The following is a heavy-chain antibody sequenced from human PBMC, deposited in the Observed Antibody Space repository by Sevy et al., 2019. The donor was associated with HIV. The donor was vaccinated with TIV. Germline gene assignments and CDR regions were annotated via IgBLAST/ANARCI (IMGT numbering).Heavy chain of an antibody. Sequence: GGSLRLSCVVSGFTFNNAWMNWVRQAPGTGLQWVGLIKSKIDGETTDYAAPVKGRFTISRDDSKNTLYLQMNSLKIEDTAVYYCATAPGYYDSAPFDYWDPGTLVTVSS. CDR2: IKSKIDGETT. D-gene: IGHD3-22*01. V-gene: IGHV3-15*01. J-gene: IGHJ4*02. CDR1: GFTFNNAW. CDR3: ATAPGYYDSAPFDY.